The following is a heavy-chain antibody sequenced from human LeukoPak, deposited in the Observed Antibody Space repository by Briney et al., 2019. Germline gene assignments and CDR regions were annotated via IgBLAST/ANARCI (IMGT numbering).Heavy chain of an antibody. CDR1: GGSFSGYY. V-gene: IGHV4-34*01. Sequence: SETLSLTCAVYGGSFSGYYWSWIRQPPGKGLEWIGEINHSGSTNYNPSLKSRVTISVDTSNNQFSLKLSSVTAADTAVYYCARLSGAHSGSYPIDYWGQGTLVTVSS. J-gene: IGHJ4*02. CDR3: ARLSGAHSGSYPIDY. CDR2: INHSGST. D-gene: IGHD1-26*01.